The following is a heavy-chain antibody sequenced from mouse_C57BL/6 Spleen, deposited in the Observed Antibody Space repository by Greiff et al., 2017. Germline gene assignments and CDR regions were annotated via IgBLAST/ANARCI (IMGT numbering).Heavy chain of an antibody. J-gene: IGHJ3*01. CDR3: ARDPLYYYGSSYENWFAY. V-gene: IGHV5-4*01. Sequence: EVQRVESGGGLVKPGGSLKLSCAASGFTFSSYAMSWVRQTPEKRLEWVATISDGGSYTYYPDNVKGRFTISRDNAKNNLYLQMSHLKSEDTAMYYCARDPLYYYGSSYENWFAYWGQGTLVTVSA. CDR2: ISDGGSYT. D-gene: IGHD1-1*01. CDR1: GFTFSSYA.